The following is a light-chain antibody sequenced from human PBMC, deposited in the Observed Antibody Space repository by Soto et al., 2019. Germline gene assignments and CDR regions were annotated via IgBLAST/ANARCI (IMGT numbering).Light chain of an antibody. Sequence: EIVLTQSPDTLSLSPGERATLSCWASHSVTTHLAWFQQRPGQTPRLLIYDASTRAPGIPARFSGRGSGADFTLTISSLEPEDFAVYYCQQRSDSITFGQGTRLENK. J-gene: IGKJ5*01. CDR1: HSVTTH. CDR2: DAS. CDR3: QQRSDSIT. V-gene: IGKV3-11*01.